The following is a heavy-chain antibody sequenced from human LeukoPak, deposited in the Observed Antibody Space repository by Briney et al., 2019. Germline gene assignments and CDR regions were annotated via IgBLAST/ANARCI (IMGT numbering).Heavy chain of an antibody. J-gene: IGHJ6*03. CDR2: ISAYNGNT. Sequence: ASVKVSCKASGYTFTSYGISWVRQAPGQGLEWMGWISAYNGNTNYAQKLQGRVTMTTDTSTSTAYMELRSLRSDDTAVYYCARDSHSSGSPYYYYYYMSVWGKGTTVTVSS. CDR3: ARDSHSSGSPYYYYYYMSV. V-gene: IGHV1-18*01. CDR1: GYTFTSYG. D-gene: IGHD6-19*01.